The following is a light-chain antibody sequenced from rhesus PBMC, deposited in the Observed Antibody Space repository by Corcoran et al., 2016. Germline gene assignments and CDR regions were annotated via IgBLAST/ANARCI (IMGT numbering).Light chain of an antibody. V-gene: IGKV4-1*01. CDR2: LAS. CDR3: QQYSGSPYS. Sequence: DIVMTQSPDSLAVSLGERVTINCKSSQSLSSSSNNKNYLAWYQQKPGQAPKLPFSLASARESGVPHRVRGTGSGTDFTLSISGLQAEDVAVYYCQQYSGSPYSFGQGTKVEIK. CDR1: QSLSSSSNNKNY. J-gene: IGKJ2*01.